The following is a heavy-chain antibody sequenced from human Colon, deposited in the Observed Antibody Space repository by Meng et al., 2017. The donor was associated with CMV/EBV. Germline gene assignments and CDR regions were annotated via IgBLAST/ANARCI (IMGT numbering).Heavy chain of an antibody. CDR2: IYWNDDK. J-gene: IGHJ4*02. CDR1: NGSISSGGYY. CDR3: AQYYDFWRGYSSRTGA. V-gene: IGHV2-5*01. Sequence: TLSLTCTVANGSISSGGYYWSWIRQHPGKALEWLALIYWNDDKRYSPSLKSRLTITKDTSKNQVVLTMTNMDPVDTATYYCAQYYDFWRGYSSRTGAWGQGTLVTVSS. D-gene: IGHD3-3*01.